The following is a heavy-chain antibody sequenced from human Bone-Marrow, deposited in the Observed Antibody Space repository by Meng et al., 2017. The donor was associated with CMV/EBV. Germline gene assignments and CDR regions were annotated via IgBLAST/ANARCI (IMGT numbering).Heavy chain of an antibody. J-gene: IGHJ6*01. CDR2: IYYSGST. V-gene: IGHV4-39*01. CDR1: GGSISSSSYY. D-gene: IGHD1-1*01. Sequence: GSLRLSCTVSGGSISSSSYYWGWIRQPPGKGLEWIGSIYYSGSTYYNPSLKSRVTISVDTSKNQFSLKLSSVTAADTAVYYCARTTTYYYGMDVWGQGTTVTGYS. CDR3: ARTTTYYYGMDV.